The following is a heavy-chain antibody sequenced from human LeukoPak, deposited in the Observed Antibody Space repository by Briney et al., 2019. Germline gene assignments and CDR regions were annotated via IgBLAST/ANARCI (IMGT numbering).Heavy chain of an antibody. CDR3: IRGLGGGSDY. CDR1: GFSFSGSW. V-gene: IGHV3-74*03. J-gene: IGHJ4*02. Sequence: GGSLRLFCAPSGFSFSGSWMHWVRHAPPKGLVWVSRINRDGSTTTYADSVQGRFTISRDNAKNTLYLQMNSLRAEDTAVYYCIRGLGGGSDYWGLGTLVTVTS. CDR2: INRDGSTT. D-gene: IGHD4-23*01.